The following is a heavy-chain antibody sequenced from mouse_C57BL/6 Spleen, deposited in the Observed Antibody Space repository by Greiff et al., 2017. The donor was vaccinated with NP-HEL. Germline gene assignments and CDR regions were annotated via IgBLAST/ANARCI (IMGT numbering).Heavy chain of an antibody. V-gene: IGHV1-22*01. CDR3: ARYDYDGVDY. Sequence: EVKLQESGPELVKPGASVKMSCKASGYTFTDYNMHWVKQSHGKSLEWIGYINPNNGGTSYNQKFKGKATLTVNKSSSTAYMELRSLTSEDSAVYYCARYDYDGVDYWGQGTTLTVSS. J-gene: IGHJ2*01. CDR1: GYTFTDYN. D-gene: IGHD2-4*01. CDR2: INPNNGGT.